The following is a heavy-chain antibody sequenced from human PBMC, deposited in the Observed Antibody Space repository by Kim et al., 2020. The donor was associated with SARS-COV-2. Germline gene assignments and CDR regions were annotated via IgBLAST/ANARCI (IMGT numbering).Heavy chain of an antibody. J-gene: IGHJ4*01. CDR1: GGSFSGYY. Sequence: SETLSLTCAVYGGSFSGYYWSWIRQPPGKGLEWIGEINHSGSTNYNPSLKSRVTISVDTSKNQFSLKLSSVTAADTAVYYCARGPYRAVSYSGSYWG. CDR3: ARGPYRAVSYSGSY. V-gene: IGHV4-34*01. D-gene: IGHD1-26*01. CDR2: INHSGST.